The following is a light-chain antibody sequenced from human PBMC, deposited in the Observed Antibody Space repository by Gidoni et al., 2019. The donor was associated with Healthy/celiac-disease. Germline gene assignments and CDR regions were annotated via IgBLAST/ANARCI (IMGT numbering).Light chain of an antibody. CDR1: QSVSSY. Sequence: EIVLTQSPATLSLTPGERATLSCRASQSVSSYLAWYQQKPGQAPRLLIYDASNSATGIPARFSGSGSGTDCTLTISSLEPEDFAVYYCQQRSNWPLLTFXGXTKVEIK. V-gene: IGKV3-11*01. CDR2: DAS. J-gene: IGKJ4*01. CDR3: QQRSNWPLLT.